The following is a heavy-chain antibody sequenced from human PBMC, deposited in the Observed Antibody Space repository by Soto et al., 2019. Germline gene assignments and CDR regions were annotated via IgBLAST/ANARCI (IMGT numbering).Heavy chain of an antibody. CDR2: IWYDGSNK. CDR3: ARDTYGDYTYAY. Sequence: QVQLVESGGGVVQPGRSLRLSCAASGFTFSSYGMHWVRQAPGKGLEWVAVIWYDGSNKYYADSVKGRFTISRDNSKNTLYLQMNSLGAEDTAVYYCARDTYGDYTYAYWGQGTLVTVSS. D-gene: IGHD4-17*01. CDR1: GFTFSSYG. J-gene: IGHJ4*02. V-gene: IGHV3-33*01.